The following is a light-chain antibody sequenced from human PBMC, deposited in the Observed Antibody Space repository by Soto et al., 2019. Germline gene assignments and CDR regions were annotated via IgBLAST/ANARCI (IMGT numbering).Light chain of an antibody. CDR2: VAF. CDR3: QKYNSAPLT. Sequence: DIQMTQSPSSLSASVGDRVTITCRASQDIHNYLAWYQQKPGRVPKLLIDVAFTLQSGVPSRFSGSRSGTDFTLTISSLQPEDVATYYCQKYNSAPLTFGGGIKVEI. CDR1: QDIHNY. V-gene: IGKV1-27*01. J-gene: IGKJ4*01.